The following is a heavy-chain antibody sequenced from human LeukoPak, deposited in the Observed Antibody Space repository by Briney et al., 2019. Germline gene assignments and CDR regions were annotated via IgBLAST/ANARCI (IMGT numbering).Heavy chain of an antibody. J-gene: IGHJ4*02. CDR2: IYYSGAT. D-gene: IGHD5-12*01. CDR1: GGSISSYY. CDR3: AREITLTGYKYGLGFNY. V-gene: IGHV4-59*01. Sequence: MSSETLSLTCTVSGGSISSYYWSWIRQSPGMGLEWIGSIYYSGATDYNPSLKSRVTISADTSSNQFFLRLRSVTAADTAVYYCAREITLTGYKYGLGFNYWGQGTLVTVSS.